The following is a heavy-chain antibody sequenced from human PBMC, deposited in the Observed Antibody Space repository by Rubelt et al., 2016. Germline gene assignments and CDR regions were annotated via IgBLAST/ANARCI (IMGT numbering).Heavy chain of an antibody. J-gene: IGHJ4*02. D-gene: IGHD5-12*01. CDR3: AKVTGVIVTATIDY. Sequence: GESLRLSCAASGFPFSTYAMSWVRQAPGKGLEWVSSISGSGGNTYYADSVKGRFTISRDDSKNTLYLQMSSLRAEDTAVYYCAKVTGVIVTATIDYWGQGNLVTVSS. CDR1: GFPFSTYA. CDR2: ISGSGGNT. V-gene: IGHV3-23*01.